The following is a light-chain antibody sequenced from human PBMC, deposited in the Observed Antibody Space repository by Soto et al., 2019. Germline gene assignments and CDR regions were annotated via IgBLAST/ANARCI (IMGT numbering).Light chain of an antibody. CDR2: AAA. J-gene: IGKJ1*01. CDR3: QQANNFPWT. CDR1: QSVSSW. V-gene: IGKV1-12*01. Sequence: DIQMTQSHSTLSASVGDRVPITCRASQSVSSWLAWYQQKPGKAPKLLISAAASLQSGVPSSFRGSGSGTGFTLTISSLQPEDFATYYCQQANNFPWTFGRGTKVDIK.